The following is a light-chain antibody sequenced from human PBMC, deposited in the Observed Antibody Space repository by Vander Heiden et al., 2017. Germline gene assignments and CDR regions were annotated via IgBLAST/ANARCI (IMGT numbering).Light chain of an antibody. CDR3: QQRRNWPLT. CDR1: QSVSGY. J-gene: IGKJ4*01. Sequence: EIVLTQSPATLSLSPGERATLSCRASQSVSGYSAWYQQKPGQAPRLLIYGASNRATGIPARFSGSGSGTDFTLTISSLEPEDFAVYYCQQRRNWPLTFGGGTKVEIK. CDR2: GAS. V-gene: IGKV3-11*01.